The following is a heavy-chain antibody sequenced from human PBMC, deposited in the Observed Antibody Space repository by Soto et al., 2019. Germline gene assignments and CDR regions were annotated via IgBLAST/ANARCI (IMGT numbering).Heavy chain of an antibody. Sequence: PGGSLRLSCAASGFKFYHYGMHWVRQAPGKGLEWVAVISYDGSNTYYADSVKGRFTISRDNSKNTLYLQMNSLRAEDTAVYYCARPEGGYSYGFFDYWGQGTLVTVSS. V-gene: IGHV3-30*03. D-gene: IGHD5-18*01. CDR2: ISYDGSNT. CDR3: ARPEGGYSYGFFDY. J-gene: IGHJ4*02. CDR1: GFKFYHYG.